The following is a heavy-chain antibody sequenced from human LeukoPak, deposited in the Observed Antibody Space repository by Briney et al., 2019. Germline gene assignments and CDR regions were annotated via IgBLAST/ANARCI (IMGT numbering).Heavy chain of an antibody. CDR1: GYSFTNYW. CDR2: IYPGDSDT. Sequence: GESLQISCNGSGYSFTNYWIGWVRQVPGKGLEWMGIIYPGDSDTRYSPSFQGQVTISADKSISTAYLQWSSLKASDTAMYYCARLTNTIFGVVIITTYFDYWGQGTLVTVSS. J-gene: IGHJ4*02. D-gene: IGHD3-3*01. CDR3: ARLTNTIFGVVIITTYFDY. V-gene: IGHV5-51*01.